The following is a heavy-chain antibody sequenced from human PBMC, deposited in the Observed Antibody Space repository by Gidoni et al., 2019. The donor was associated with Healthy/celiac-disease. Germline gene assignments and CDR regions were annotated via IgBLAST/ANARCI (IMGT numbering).Heavy chain of an antibody. CDR1: GFTFSSYS. J-gene: IGHJ6*02. D-gene: IGHD2-2*03. Sequence: EVQLVESGGGLVKPGGSLRLSCAASGFTFSSYSMNWVRQAPGKGLEWVSSISSSSSYIYYADSVKGRFTISRDNAKNSLYLQMNSRRAEDTAVYYCARVDIVTYYYGMDVRGQGTTVTVSS. V-gene: IGHV3-21*01. CDR3: ARVDIVTYYYGMDV. CDR2: ISSSSSYI.